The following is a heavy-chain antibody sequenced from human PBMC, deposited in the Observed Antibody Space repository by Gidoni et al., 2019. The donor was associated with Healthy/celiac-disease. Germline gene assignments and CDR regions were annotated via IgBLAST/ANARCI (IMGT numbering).Heavy chain of an antibody. CDR3: ARGKDIVVVPAARRGGWFDP. Sequence: QVQLQQWGAGLLKPSETLSLTCAVHGGSFSGYYWSWIRQPPGKGLEWIGEINHSGSTNYNPSLKSRVTISVDTSKNQFSLKLSSVTAADTAVYYCARGKDIVVVPAARRGGWFDPWGQGTLVTVSS. D-gene: IGHD2-2*01. V-gene: IGHV4-34*01. J-gene: IGHJ5*02. CDR2: INHSGST. CDR1: GGSFSGYY.